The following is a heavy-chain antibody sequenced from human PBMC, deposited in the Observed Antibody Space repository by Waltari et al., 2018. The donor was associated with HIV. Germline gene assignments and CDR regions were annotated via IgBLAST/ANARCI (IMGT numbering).Heavy chain of an antibody. J-gene: IGHJ4*02. V-gene: IGHV3-7*04. CDR2: IKQDGSEK. CDR1: GFTFRSYW. D-gene: IGHD3-10*01. Sequence: EVQLVESGGGLVQPGVSLSVSCPASGFTFRSYWMSWVRQAPGKGREWVANIKQDGSEKYYVDSVNGRFTISRDNAENSLYLQMNSLRAEDTAVYYCARGGFYGSGSKVNWGQGTLVTVSS. CDR3: ARGGFYGSGSKVN.